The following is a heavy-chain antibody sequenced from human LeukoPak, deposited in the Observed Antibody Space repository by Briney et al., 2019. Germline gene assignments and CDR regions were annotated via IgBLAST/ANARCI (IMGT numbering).Heavy chain of an antibody. CDR3: ASSSGYCSSTSCGNYYYYMDV. Sequence: ASVEVSCKASGGTFSSYAISWVRQATGQGLEWMGWMNPNSGNTGYAQKFQGRVTMTRNTSISTAYMELSSLRSEDTAVYYCASSSGYCSSTSCGNYYYYMDVWGKGTTVTVSS. CDR2: MNPNSGNT. J-gene: IGHJ6*03. D-gene: IGHD2-2*03. V-gene: IGHV1-8*02. CDR1: GGTFSSYA.